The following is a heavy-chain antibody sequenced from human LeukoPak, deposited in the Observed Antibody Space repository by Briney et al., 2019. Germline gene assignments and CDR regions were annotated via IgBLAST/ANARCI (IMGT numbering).Heavy chain of an antibody. CDR1: GFTFSSYE. CDR2: IKQDGREK. D-gene: IGHD3-22*01. V-gene: IGHV3-7*01. J-gene: IGHJ3*02. CDR3: ARGRGTYYYDTTSHYDAFDI. Sequence: GGSLRLSCAASGFTFSSYEMNWVRQAPGKGLEWVANIKQDGREKYYVDSVKGRFTISKDNAKNSLYLQMNSLRAEDTAVYYCARGRGTYYYDTTSHYDAFDIWGQGTMVTVSS.